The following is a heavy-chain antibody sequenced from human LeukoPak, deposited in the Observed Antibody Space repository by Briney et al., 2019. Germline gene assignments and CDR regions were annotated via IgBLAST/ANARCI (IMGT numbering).Heavy chain of an antibody. V-gene: IGHV3-30*02. Sequence: GGSLRLSCAASGFTFSSYGMHWVRQAPGKGLEWVAFIRHDGSNKYYADSVKGRFTISGDNSKNTLYLQMNSLRAGDTAVYYCAKDNYYDTSGYYYPDYWGQGTQVTVSS. CDR2: IRHDGSNK. CDR1: GFTFSSYG. CDR3: AKDNYYDTSGYYYPDY. J-gene: IGHJ4*02. D-gene: IGHD3-22*01.